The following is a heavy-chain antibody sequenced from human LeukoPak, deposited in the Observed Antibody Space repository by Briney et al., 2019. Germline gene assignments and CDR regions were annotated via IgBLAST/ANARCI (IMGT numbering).Heavy chain of an antibody. CDR1: GGTFSSYA. CDR2: IIPIFGTA. V-gene: IGHV1-69*13. D-gene: IGHD5-24*01. Sequence: SVKVSCKASGGTFSSYAISWVRQAPGQGLEWMGGIIPIFGTANYAQKFQGRVTITADESTSTAYMELSSLRSEDTAVYYCAREIDRHDYNRFFDYWGQGTLVTVSS. CDR3: AREIDRHDYNRFFDY. J-gene: IGHJ4*02.